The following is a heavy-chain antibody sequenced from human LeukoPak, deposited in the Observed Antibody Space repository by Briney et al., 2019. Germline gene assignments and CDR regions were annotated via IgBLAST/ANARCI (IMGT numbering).Heavy chain of an antibody. J-gene: IGHJ4*02. CDR2: IKEDGRRT. CDR1: GFTFSRYL. V-gene: IGHV3-7*05. CDR3: ARQLSGWYDADPY. Sequence: GGSLRLSCAASGFTFSRYLMSWVPQAPGKGLEWVANIKEDGRRTHYVDYVKGRSNISRDNAKNSLYLQMNSLRAEDTAVYYCARQLSGWYDADPYWGQGTLVTVSS. D-gene: IGHD6-19*01.